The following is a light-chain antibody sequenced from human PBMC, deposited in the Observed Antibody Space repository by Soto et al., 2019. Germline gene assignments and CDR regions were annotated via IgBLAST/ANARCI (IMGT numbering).Light chain of an antibody. CDR3: QQYCQQYGSSPPSWT. Sequence: ETVLTQSPGTLSLSPGERATLSCRASQTVSSSYLAWYQQKPGQAPRLLIYGASSWATGIPDRFSGSGSGTDFTLTISRLEPEDFAVYYCQQYCQQYGSSPPSWTFGQGTRVEIK. CDR1: QTVSSSY. V-gene: IGKV3-20*01. CDR2: GAS. J-gene: IGKJ1*01.